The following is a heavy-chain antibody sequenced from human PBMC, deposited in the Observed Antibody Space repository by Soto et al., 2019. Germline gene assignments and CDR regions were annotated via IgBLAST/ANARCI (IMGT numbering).Heavy chain of an antibody. CDR2: VMPIFGTA. CDR1: GGTFSSSD. J-gene: IGHJ6*02. Sequence: SPVKVFCLASGGTFSSSDIRWVRQARGQGLEWMGGVMPIFGTANYARTFQGRGTITAEESTSTAYMELSSLRSEDTAVDYCARGGDSSSSYRPPCGMHVWR. D-gene: IGHD6-6*01. CDR3: ARGGDSSSSYRPPCGMHV. V-gene: IGHV1-69*13.